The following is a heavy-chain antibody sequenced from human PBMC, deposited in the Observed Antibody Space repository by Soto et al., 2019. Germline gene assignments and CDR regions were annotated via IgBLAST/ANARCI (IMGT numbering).Heavy chain of an antibody. CDR1: GFTFDDYT. J-gene: IGHJ4*02. CDR3: AKDNGSPYYDFWSGLSYFDY. CDR2: ISWDGGST. Sequence: GGSLRLSCAASGFTFDDYTMHWVHQAPGKGLEWVSLISWDGGSTYYADSVKGRFTISRDNSKNSLYLQMNSLRTEDTALYYCAKDNGSPYYDFWSGLSYFDYWGQGTLVTVSS. V-gene: IGHV3-43*01. D-gene: IGHD3-3*01.